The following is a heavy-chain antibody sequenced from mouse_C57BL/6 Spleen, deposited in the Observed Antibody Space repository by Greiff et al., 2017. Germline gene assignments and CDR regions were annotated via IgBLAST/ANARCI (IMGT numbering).Heavy chain of an antibody. V-gene: IGHV1-69*01. D-gene: IGHD1-1*01. CDR1: GYTFTSYW. CDR2: IDPSDSYT. CDR3: AKLFGYGSGWYFDV. Sequence: QVQLQQPGAELVMPGASVKLSCKASGYTFTSYWMHWVKQRPGQGLEWIGEIDPSDSYTNYNQKFKGKSTLTVDKSSSTAYMQLSSLTSEDSAVYYCAKLFGYGSGWYFDVWGTGTTVTVSS. J-gene: IGHJ1*03.